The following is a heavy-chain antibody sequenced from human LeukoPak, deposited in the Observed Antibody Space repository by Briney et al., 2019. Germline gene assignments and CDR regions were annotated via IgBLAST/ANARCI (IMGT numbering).Heavy chain of an antibody. D-gene: IGHD2-2*01. V-gene: IGHV1-2*02. CDR2: INPNSGGT. CDR3: ASPADIVVVPAAMLDSYYYYYGMDV. J-gene: IGHJ6*02. Sequence: PGASVKVSCKASGYTFTGYYMHWVRQAPGQGLEWMGWINPNSGGTNYAQKFQGRVTMTRDTSISTAYMELSRLRSDDTAVYYCASPADIVVVPAAMLDSYYYYYGMDVWGQGTTVTVSS. CDR1: GYTFTGYY.